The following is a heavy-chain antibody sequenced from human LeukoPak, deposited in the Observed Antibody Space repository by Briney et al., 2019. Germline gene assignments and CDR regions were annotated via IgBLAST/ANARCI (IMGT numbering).Heavy chain of an antibody. D-gene: IGHD1-14*01. CDR2: IDSGATDI. V-gene: IGHV3-21*05. CDR1: GFRFSIYA. Sequence: GGSLRLSCAASGFRFSIYAMNWVRQAPGKGLEWISYIDSGATDILYADSVKGRFTISRDDAKNSLFLQMTSLRAGDTAVYYCARDSKPPQIIDFWGQGTQVTVSA. J-gene: IGHJ4*02. CDR3: ARDSKPPQIIDF.